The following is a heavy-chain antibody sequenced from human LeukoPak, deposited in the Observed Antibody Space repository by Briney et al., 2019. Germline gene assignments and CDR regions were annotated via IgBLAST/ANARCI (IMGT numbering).Heavy chain of an antibody. Sequence: SETLSLTCVVSGGSISSNTWWSWVRQPPNKGLEWIGEIYRSGSTNYNPSLKSRVSMSIDKSKNQFSLKLSSVTAADTAVYYCARVARWEFAFDIWGQGTMVTVSS. CDR1: GGSISSNTW. J-gene: IGHJ3*02. CDR3: ARVARWEFAFDI. D-gene: IGHD3-10*01. CDR2: IYRSGST. V-gene: IGHV4-4*02.